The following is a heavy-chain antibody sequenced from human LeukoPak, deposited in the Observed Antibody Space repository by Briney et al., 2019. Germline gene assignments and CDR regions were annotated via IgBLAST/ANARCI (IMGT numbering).Heavy chain of an antibody. D-gene: IGHD2-15*01. Sequence: GGSLRLSCAASGFTFSTYGMHWVRQAPGKGLEWVAFIRYDGRNKYYADSVKGRFTISRDNSKNTLCLQMNSLRAEDTAVYYCARLGYCSGGSCRIGGDAFDIWGQGTMVTVSS. CDR2: IRYDGRNK. J-gene: IGHJ3*02. CDR1: GFTFSTYG. V-gene: IGHV3-30*02. CDR3: ARLGYCSGGSCRIGGDAFDI.